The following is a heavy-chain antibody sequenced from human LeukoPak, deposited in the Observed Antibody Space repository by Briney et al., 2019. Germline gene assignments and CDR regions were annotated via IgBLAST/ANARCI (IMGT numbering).Heavy chain of an antibody. CDR1: GITLSNYG. J-gene: IGHJ4*02. Sequence: GGSLRLSCAVSGITLSNYGMSWVHQAPGKGLEWVAGISDRSSRTNYADSVKGRFTISTDHPKNTLYLQMNSLRAEDTAVYFCAKRGVVIRVILVGFHKEAYYFDSWGQGALVTVSS. D-gene: IGHD3-22*01. V-gene: IGHV3-23*01. CDR2: ISDRSSRT. CDR3: AKRGVVIRVILVGFHKEAYYFDS.